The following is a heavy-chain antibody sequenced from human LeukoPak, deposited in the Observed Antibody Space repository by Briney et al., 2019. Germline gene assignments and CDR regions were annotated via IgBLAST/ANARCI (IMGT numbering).Heavy chain of an antibody. V-gene: IGHV3-20*04. D-gene: IGHD6-19*01. CDR3: AMGDSSGWYFYY. J-gene: IGHJ4*02. CDR2: INWDGGST. Sequence: GGSLRLSCAASGSTFEDHGMSWVRQVPGKGLEWVAGINWDGGSTGYADSVKGRFTISRDNAKNSLFLQMNSLRVEDTALYFCAMGDSSGWYFYYWGQGTLVTVSS. CDR1: GSTFEDHG.